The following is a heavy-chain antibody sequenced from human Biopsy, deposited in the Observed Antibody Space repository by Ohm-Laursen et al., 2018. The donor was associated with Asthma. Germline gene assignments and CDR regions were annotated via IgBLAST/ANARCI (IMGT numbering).Heavy chain of an antibody. Sequence: GTLSLTCLVSGGSMTPTSHYWGWIRQAPGKGLEWIGYISYGGKTSYNPSLKNRVTISRDTSKNQFSLRLTSVTAADTAVYFCARRITIFGVVQKDHGMDAWGQGTTVIVSS. J-gene: IGHJ6*02. CDR2: ISYGGKT. D-gene: IGHD3-3*01. V-gene: IGHV4-39*01. CDR3: ARRITIFGVVQKDHGMDA. CDR1: GGSMTPTSHY.